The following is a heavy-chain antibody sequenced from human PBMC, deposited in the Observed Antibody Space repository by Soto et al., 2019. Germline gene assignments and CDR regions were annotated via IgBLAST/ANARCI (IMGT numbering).Heavy chain of an antibody. Sequence: QVRLQESGPGLVKPSGTLSLTCLVSGGSMSSPNWWSWVRQAPGKGLEWIAEMHHSGGTNYNPSLKSRVIISIDKSKNQFSLNLSSVTAADTAVYYCATGSLYYYGSGGMWDSWGRGALVTVSS. D-gene: IGHD3-10*01. V-gene: IGHV4-4*02. CDR3: ATGSLYYYGSGGMWDS. CDR1: GGSMSSPNW. CDR2: MHHSGGT. J-gene: IGHJ4*02.